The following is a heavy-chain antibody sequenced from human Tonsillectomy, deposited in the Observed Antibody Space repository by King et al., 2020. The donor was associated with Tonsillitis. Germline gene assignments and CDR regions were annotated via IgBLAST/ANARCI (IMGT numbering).Heavy chain of an antibody. CDR2: ISSSGSAT. J-gene: IGHJ5*02. D-gene: IGHD3-22*01. V-gene: IGHV3-48*03. CDR1: GFTFSSYE. CDR3: ARGAYYDGTGYYTS. Sequence: VQLVESGGGLVQPGGSLRLSCAASGFTFSSYEMNWVRQAPRRGLEWVSYISSSGSATYYADSVRGRFTISRDNAKNSLYLQMNSLRAEDTAVYYCARGAYYDGTGYYTSWGQGTLVTVSS.